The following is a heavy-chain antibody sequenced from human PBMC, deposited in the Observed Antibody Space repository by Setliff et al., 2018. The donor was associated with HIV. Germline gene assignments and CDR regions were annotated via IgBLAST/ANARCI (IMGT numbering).Heavy chain of an antibody. CDR3: ARSFDILTGDLDY. V-gene: IGHV1-3*01. CDR1: GYTFTGYA. Sequence: EASVKVSCKASGYTFTGYAMHWVRQAPGQRLEWMGWINAGNGNTIYSQKFQGRVTITRDTSASTAYMELSSLRSEDTAVYYCARSFDILTGDLDYWGQGTLVTVSS. CDR2: INAGNGNT. D-gene: IGHD3-9*01. J-gene: IGHJ4*02.